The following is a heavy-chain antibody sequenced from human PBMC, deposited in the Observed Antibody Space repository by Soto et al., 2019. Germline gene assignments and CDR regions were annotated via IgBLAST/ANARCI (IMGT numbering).Heavy chain of an antibody. J-gene: IGHJ4*02. V-gene: IGHV4-59*01. CDR3: ARGYYYYDSSGYFDY. Sequence: TLSLTCTVSGGSISSYYWSWIRQPPGKGLEWIGYIYYSGSTNYNPSLKSRVTISVDTSKNQFSLKLSSVTAADTAVYYCARGYYYYDSSGYFDYWGQGTLVTVSS. CDR1: GGSISSYY. D-gene: IGHD3-22*01. CDR2: IYYSGST.